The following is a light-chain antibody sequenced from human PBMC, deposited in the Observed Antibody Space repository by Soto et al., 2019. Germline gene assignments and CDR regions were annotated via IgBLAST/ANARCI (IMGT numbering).Light chain of an antibody. V-gene: IGLV2-14*01. Sequence: QSALTQPASVSGSPGQAITISCAGTSSDVGGYNYVSWYQHHPGKAPKLMMYEVSNRPSGVSNRFSGSKSGNTASLTISGLQAEDEADYYCASYTSNNTLCVFGPGTKVTVL. J-gene: IGLJ1*01. CDR3: ASYTSNNTLCV. CDR1: SSDVGGYNY. CDR2: EVS.